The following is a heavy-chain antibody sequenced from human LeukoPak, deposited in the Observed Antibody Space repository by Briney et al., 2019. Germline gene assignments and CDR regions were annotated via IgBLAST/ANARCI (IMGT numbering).Heavy chain of an antibody. CDR1: GFTFSSYW. D-gene: IGHD5-12*01. V-gene: IGHV3-7*03. CDR2: IKQDGSDT. Sequence: PGGSLRLSCAASGFTFSSYWMTWVRQAPGKGLEWVANIKQDGSDTYSVDSVKGRFTISRDNAKNSLYLEMNSLRAEDTAVYYCATSGYSGYGIDYWGQGTLVTVSS. CDR3: ATSGYSGYGIDY. J-gene: IGHJ4*02.